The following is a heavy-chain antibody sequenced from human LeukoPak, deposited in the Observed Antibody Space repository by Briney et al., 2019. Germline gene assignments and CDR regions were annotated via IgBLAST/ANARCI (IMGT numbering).Heavy chain of an antibody. CDR3: ARDGGY. J-gene: IGHJ4*02. V-gene: IGHV4-59*01. CDR1: GGSISSYY. D-gene: IGHD3-16*01. Sequence: SETLSLTCTVSGGSISSYYWSWIRQPPGKGLEWIGYIYYSGSTNYNPSLKCRVTISVDTSKNQFSLKLSSVTAADTAVYYCARDGGYWGQGTLVTVSS. CDR2: IYYSGST.